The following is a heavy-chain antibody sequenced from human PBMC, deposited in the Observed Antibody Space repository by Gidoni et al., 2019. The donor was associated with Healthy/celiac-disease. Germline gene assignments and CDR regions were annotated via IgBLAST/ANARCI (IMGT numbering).Heavy chain of an antibody. Sequence: QVQLQQWGAGLLKPSETLSLHCPVHGASFSGYYWSWLRQPPGKGLEWIGEINHSGSTNYNPSLKSRVTISVDTSKNQFSLKLSSVTAADTAVYYCARVITMISYYGMDVWGQGTTVTVSS. D-gene: IGHD3-22*01. CDR3: ARVITMISYYGMDV. V-gene: IGHV4-34*01. CDR1: GASFSGYY. J-gene: IGHJ6*02. CDR2: INHSGST.